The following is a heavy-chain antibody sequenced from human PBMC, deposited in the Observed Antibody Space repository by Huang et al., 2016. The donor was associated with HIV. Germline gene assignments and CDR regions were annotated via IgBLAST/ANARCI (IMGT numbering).Heavy chain of an antibody. D-gene: IGHD4-17*01. Sequence: QLQLQESGPGLVKPSETPSLTCTVPAGSFSSSSYSWGWIRQSPGKGLEWIGSSYYIEMGYYNPCLKSRVTMSVDRSSNQFSLKMHSVTAADTAVYYCASRTTVTTTSNYHYFYMDVWGKGTTVIVSS. CDR3: ASRTTVTTTSNYHYFYMDV. CDR1: AGSFSSSSYS. CDR2: SYYIEMG. V-gene: IGHV4-39*01. J-gene: IGHJ6*03.